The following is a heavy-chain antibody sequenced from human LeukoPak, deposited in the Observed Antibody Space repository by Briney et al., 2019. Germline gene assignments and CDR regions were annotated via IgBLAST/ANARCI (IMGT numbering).Heavy chain of an antibody. D-gene: IGHD5-18*01. V-gene: IGHV1-69*06. CDR1: GGTFSSYA. Sequence: GASVKVSCKASGGTFSSYAISWVRQAPGQGLEWMGRIIPIFGTANYAQKFQGRVTITADKSTSTAYMELSSLRSEDTAVYYCARGETAPHWFDPWGQGTLVTVSS. CDR3: ARGETAPHWFDP. J-gene: IGHJ5*02. CDR2: IIPIFGTA.